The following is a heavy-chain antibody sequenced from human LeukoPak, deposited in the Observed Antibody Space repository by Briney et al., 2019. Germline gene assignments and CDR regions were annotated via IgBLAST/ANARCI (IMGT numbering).Heavy chain of an antibody. CDR3: ARRPIRITMVRGVNGMDV. CDR1: GYSFTSYW. CDR2: IDPSDSYT. D-gene: IGHD3-10*01. J-gene: IGHJ6*02. V-gene: IGHV5-10-1*01. Sequence: KPGESLKISCKGSGYSFTSYWISWVRQMPGKGLEWMGRIDPSDSYTNYSPSFQGHVTISADKSISTAYLQWSSLKASDTAMYYCARRPIRITMVRGVNGMDVWGQGTTVTVSS.